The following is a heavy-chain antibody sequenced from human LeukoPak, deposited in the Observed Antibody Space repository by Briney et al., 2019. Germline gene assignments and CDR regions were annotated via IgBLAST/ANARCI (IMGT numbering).Heavy chain of an antibody. J-gene: IGHJ5*02. D-gene: IGHD6-19*01. V-gene: IGHV4-59*08. CDR3: ARHRKGSGWNNWFDP. CDR2: IYYSGST. CDR1: GGSISSYY. Sequence: SETLSLTCTVSGGSISSYYWSWVRQPPGKGLEWIGYIYYSGSTNYNPSLKSRVTISVDTSKNQFSLKLSSVTAADTAVYYCARHRKGSGWNNWFDPWGQGTLVTVSS.